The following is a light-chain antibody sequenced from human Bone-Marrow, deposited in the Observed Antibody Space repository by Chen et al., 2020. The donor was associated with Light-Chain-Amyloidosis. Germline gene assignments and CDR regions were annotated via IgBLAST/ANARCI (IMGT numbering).Light chain of an antibody. CDR3: SSYTITNSLV. V-gene: IGLV2-14*01. Sequence: LTHPDSGSGSPGQTIIIYCTRTSSDVGGDNHVSWYQQHPDKAPKLMIYEVTNRPSWVPDRFSGSKSDNTVSLTISGLQTEDEADYFCSSYTITNSLVFGSGTRVTVL. CDR2: EVT. CDR1: SSDVGGDNH. J-gene: IGLJ1*01.